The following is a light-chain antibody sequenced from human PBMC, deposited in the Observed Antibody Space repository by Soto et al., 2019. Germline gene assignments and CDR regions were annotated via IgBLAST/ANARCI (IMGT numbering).Light chain of an antibody. CDR1: SSNIGSNS. V-gene: IGLV1-44*01. Sequence: QSVLTQPPSASGTPGQRVTISCSGSSSNIGSNSVDWYQHLPGTAPKLLIYSNNQRPSGVPDRFSGSKSGTSASLAISGLQSEDEADYYCAAWDDRLNGYYVFGAGTKLTVL. J-gene: IGLJ1*01. CDR3: AAWDDRLNGYYV. CDR2: SNN.